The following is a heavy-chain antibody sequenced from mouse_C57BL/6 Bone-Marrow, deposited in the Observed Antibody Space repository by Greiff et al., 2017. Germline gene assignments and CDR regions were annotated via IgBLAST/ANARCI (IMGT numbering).Heavy chain of an antibody. Sequence: VKLQQPGTELVKPGASVKLSCKASGYTFTSYWMHWVKQRPGQGLEWIGNINPSNGGTNYNEKFKSKATLTVDKSSSTAYMQLSSLTSEDSAVYYCAREGFITTVGYYYAMDYWGQGTSVTVSS. D-gene: IGHD1-1*01. CDR3: AREGFITTVGYYYAMDY. CDR2: INPSNGGT. V-gene: IGHV1-53*01. J-gene: IGHJ4*01. CDR1: GYTFTSYW.